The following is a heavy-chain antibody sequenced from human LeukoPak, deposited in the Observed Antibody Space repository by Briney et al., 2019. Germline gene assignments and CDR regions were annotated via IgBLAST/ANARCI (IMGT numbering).Heavy chain of an antibody. CDR2: ISSSGSTI. Sequence: GGSLRLSCAASGFTFSSYEMNWVRQAPGKGLEWVSYISSSGSTIYYADSVKGRFTISRDNANNSVYLQMNSLRAEDTAVYYCARPSQGGSSWYGLGYWGQGTLVTVSS. CDR1: GFTFSSYE. J-gene: IGHJ4*02. V-gene: IGHV3-48*03. D-gene: IGHD6-13*01. CDR3: ARPSQGGSSWYGLGY.